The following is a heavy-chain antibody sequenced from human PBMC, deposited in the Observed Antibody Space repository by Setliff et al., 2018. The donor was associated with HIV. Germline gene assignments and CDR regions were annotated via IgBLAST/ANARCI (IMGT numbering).Heavy chain of an antibody. CDR3: ARAYYDHLWASYRFDY. CDR1: GGSINRSY. Sequence: SETLSLTCTVSGGSINRSYWSWIRQSPGKGLEWLGNVYHAGNSHYNPSLKSRVTMSVDTSTSQFSLRLTSMTAADTAVYYCARAYYDHLWASYRFDYWGQGTLVTVSS. CDR2: VYHAGNS. J-gene: IGHJ4*02. D-gene: IGHD3-16*02. V-gene: IGHV4-59*01.